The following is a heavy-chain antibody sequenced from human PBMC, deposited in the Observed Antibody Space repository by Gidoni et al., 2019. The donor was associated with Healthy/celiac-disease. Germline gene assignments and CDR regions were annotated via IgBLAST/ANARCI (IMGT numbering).Heavy chain of an antibody. CDR2: ISAYNGNT. Sequence: QVQLVQSGAEVKKPGASVKVSCKASGYTFTSYGNSWVRQAPGQGLEWMGWISAYNGNTNYAQKLQGRVTMTTDTSTSTAYMELRSLRSDDTAVYYCARDPRRDLAYSSGWYGFDYWGQGTLVTVSS. CDR1: GYTFTSYG. CDR3: ARDPRRDLAYSSGWYGFDY. J-gene: IGHJ4*02. V-gene: IGHV1-18*01. D-gene: IGHD6-19*01.